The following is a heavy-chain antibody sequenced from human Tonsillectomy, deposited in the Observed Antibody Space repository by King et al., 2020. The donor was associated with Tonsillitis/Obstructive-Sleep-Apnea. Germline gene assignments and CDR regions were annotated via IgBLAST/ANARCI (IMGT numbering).Heavy chain of an antibody. J-gene: IGHJ5*02. CDR1: GFTFSSYA. CDR3: ARDYDFWSGYIWNWFDP. Sequence: VQLVESGGGVVQPGRSLRLSCAASGFTFSSYAIHWVRQAPGKGLEWVAVISYDGSDEYYTDSVKGRFTISRDNSKNTLYLQMNSLRAEDTAMYYCARDYDFWSGYIWNWFDPWGQGTLVTVSS. D-gene: IGHD3-3*01. CDR2: ISYDGSDE. V-gene: IGHV3-30*10.